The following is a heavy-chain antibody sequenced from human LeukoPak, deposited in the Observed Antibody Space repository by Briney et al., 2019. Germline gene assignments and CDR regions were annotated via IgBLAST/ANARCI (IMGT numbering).Heavy chain of an antibody. CDR3: ARGSHSRLFDP. CDR1: GFTFSSYS. J-gene: IGHJ5*02. V-gene: IGHV3-48*04. Sequence: GGSLRLSCAASGFTFSSYSMNWVRQAPGKGLEWVSYISSSSSTIYYADSVKGRFTISRDNAKNSLYLQMNSLRAEDTAVYYCARGSHSRLFDPCGQGTLVTVSS. D-gene: IGHD6-13*01. CDR2: ISSSSSTI.